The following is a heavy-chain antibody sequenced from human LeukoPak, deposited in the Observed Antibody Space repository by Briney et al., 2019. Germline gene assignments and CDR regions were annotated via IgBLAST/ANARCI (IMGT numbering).Heavy chain of an antibody. Sequence: GGSLRLSCAASGFTFSSYWMHWVRQAPGKGLVWVSRINTDGSSTSYADSVKGRFTISRDNAKNTLYLQMNSLRAEDTAVYYCARERIGYCSSTSCSDAFDIWGQGTMVTVSS. CDR3: ARERIGYCSSTSCSDAFDI. J-gene: IGHJ3*02. V-gene: IGHV3-74*01. CDR1: GFTFSSYW. CDR2: INTDGSST. D-gene: IGHD2-2*01.